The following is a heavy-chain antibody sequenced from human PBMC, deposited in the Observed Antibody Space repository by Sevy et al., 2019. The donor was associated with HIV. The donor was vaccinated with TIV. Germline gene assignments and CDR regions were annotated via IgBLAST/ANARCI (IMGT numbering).Heavy chain of an antibody. Sequence: ASVKVSCKASGYTFTGFYVHWLRQAPGQGLQWMGWINPGTGGTYFARRFQDRVTLTTGKSITTAYMELGGLSFDDTAVYYCARMGDYFDTSGYYPLKYWGQGTLVTVSS. V-gene: IGHV1-2*02. CDR3: ARMGDYFDTSGYYPLKY. CDR1: GYTFTGFY. J-gene: IGHJ4*02. D-gene: IGHD3-22*01. CDR2: INPGTGGT.